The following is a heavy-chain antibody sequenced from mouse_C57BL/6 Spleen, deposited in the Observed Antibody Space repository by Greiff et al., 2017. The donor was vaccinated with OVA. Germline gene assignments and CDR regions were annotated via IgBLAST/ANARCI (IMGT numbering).Heavy chain of an antibody. CDR1: GYAFSSYW. J-gene: IGHJ4*01. CDR2: IYPGDGDT. V-gene: IGHV1-80*01. D-gene: IGHD2-3*01. CDR3: ARRYDITLYYAMDY. Sequence: LQESGASVKISCKASGYAFSSYWMNWVKQRPGKGLEWIGQIYPGDGDTNYNGKFTGKATPTADKSSSTAYMQLSSLTSEDSAGYFCARRYDITLYYAMDYWGQGTSVTVAS.